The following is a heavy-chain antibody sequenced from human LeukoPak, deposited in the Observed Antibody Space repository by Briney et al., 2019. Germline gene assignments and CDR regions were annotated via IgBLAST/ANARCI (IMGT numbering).Heavy chain of an antibody. D-gene: IGHD5-12*01. Sequence: GGSLRLSCGASGFIFTTHWIHWVRQAPGKGLVWVSRIKPDGSDTNYADSVKGRFTISRDNAKNTVYLQMNSLRAEDTAVYYCARGKYSGYFIDYWGQGTLVTVSS. CDR1: GFIFTTHW. CDR2: IKPDGSDT. J-gene: IGHJ4*02. CDR3: ARGKYSGYFIDY. V-gene: IGHV3-74*01.